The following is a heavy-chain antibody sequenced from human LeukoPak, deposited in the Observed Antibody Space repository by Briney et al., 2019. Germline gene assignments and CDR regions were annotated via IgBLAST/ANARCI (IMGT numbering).Heavy chain of an antibody. J-gene: IGHJ6*02. Sequence: PGGSLRLSCAASGFTFSSYSMNWVRQAPGKRLEWLSYISGGSGSIIHADSVRGRFTISRDGAMNSLYLQMNSLRAEDTAVYYCARDCRPYCASSSYYHMDVWGQGTTVTVSS. D-gene: IGHD2-21*02. CDR3: ARDCRPYCASSSYYHMDV. V-gene: IGHV3-48*01. CDR1: GFTFSSYS. CDR2: ISGGSGSI.